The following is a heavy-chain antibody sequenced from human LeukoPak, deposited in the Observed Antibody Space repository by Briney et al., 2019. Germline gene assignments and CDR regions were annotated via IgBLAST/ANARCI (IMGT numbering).Heavy chain of an antibody. Sequence: AGSLRLSCAASGFTVSCNYMSWVRQAPGKGLECVSVIYSGGSTYYADSVKGRFTISRDNSKSTLYPQLNSLRAEDTAVYYCARDGRWIQLGHGMDVWGQGTTVTVSS. CDR3: ARDGRWIQLGHGMDV. D-gene: IGHD5-18*01. V-gene: IGHV3-66*01. CDR1: GFTVSCNY. CDR2: IYSGGST. J-gene: IGHJ6*02.